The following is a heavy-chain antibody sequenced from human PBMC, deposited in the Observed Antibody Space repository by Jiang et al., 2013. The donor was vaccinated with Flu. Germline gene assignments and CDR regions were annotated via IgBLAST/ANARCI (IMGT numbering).Heavy chain of an antibody. D-gene: IGHD2-15*01. Sequence: SGAEVKKPGASVKVSCKASGYTLPAMVSAGCDRPLDKGLSGWDGSALTMVTQTMHRSSRGRVTMTTDTSTSTAYMELRSLRSDDTAVYYCARDWVCSGGSCYPNDAFDIWGQGTMVTVSS. J-gene: IGHJ3*02. CDR3: ARDWVCSGGSCYPNDAFDI. CDR2: SALTMVT. CDR1: GYTLPAMV. V-gene: IGHV1-18*01.